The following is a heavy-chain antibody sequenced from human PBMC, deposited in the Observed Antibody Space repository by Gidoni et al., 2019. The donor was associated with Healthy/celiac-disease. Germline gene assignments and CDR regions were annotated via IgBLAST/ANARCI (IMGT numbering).Heavy chain of an antibody. CDR1: GGSFSGYY. CDR2: INHSGST. D-gene: IGHD5-12*01. Sequence: QVQLQQWGAGLLKPSETLSLTCAVYGGSFSGYYWSWIRQPPGKGLEWIGEINHSGSTNYNPSLKSRVTISVDTSKNQFSLKLSSVTAADTAVYYCARGLRGYGFSYYYYGMDVWGQGTTVTVSS. J-gene: IGHJ6*02. V-gene: IGHV4-34*01. CDR3: ARGLRGYGFSYYYYGMDV.